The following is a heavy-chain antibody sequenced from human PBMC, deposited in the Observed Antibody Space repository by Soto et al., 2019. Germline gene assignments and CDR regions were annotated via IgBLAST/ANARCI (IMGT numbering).Heavy chain of an antibody. CDR2: IWNDGSSK. Sequence: PGGSLRLSCAASGFTFRDHAMHWVRQAPGKGREWLAIIWNDGSSKFYAGSVQGRFTISRDNSKNTVYLQMNTLSAEDTAVYYCARALFPDVDIYAMDVWGQGTTVTVSS. CDR1: GFTFRDHA. CDR3: ARALFPDVDIYAMDV. J-gene: IGHJ6*02. V-gene: IGHV3-33*01. D-gene: IGHD5-12*01.